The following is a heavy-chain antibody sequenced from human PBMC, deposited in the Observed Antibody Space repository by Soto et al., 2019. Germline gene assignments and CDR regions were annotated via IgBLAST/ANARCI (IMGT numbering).Heavy chain of an antibody. CDR3: ARGEGAAAASGDYYYGMDV. D-gene: IGHD6-13*01. J-gene: IGHJ6*02. V-gene: IGHV1-18*04. CDR2: ISAYNGNT. Sequence: VASVKVSCKASGYTFTSYGISWVRQAPGQGLEWMGWISAYNGNTNFAQKLQGRVTMTTDTSTSTAYMELRSLRSDDTAVYYCARGEGAAAASGDYYYGMDVWGQGTTVTVSS. CDR1: GYTFTSYG.